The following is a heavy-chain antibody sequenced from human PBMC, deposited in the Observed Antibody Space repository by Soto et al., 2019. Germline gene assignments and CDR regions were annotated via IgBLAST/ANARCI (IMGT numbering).Heavy chain of an antibody. CDR2: LANDGSYQ. CDR1: GFTFSGYG. CDR3: ARSSGGSSWYAPDY. D-gene: IGHD6-13*01. V-gene: IGHV3-30*03. Sequence: QVQLVESGGGVVQPGRSLRLSCAASGFTFSGYGMHWVRQAPGEGLQWVAVLANDGSYQYYADSLRGRFTISRDNSKNTLYLQMDSLRPEDTAVYYCARSSGGSSWYAPDYWGQGNLVTVS. J-gene: IGHJ4*02.